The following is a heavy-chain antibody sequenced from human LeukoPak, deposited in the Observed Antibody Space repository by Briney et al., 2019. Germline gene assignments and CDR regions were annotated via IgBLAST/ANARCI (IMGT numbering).Heavy chain of an antibody. CDR3: ARQSTIAAARIDP. D-gene: IGHD6-25*01. V-gene: IGHV4-39*01. J-gene: IGHJ5*02. CDR1: GGSISDSNYY. CDR2: IYYSGST. Sequence: SETLSLTCTVSGGSISDSNYYWGWIRQPPGRGLEWIGNIYYSGSTYHSPSLKSRVTVSVDTSKNQFSLKLSSVTAADTAVYYCARQSTIAAARIDPWGQGTLVTVSS.